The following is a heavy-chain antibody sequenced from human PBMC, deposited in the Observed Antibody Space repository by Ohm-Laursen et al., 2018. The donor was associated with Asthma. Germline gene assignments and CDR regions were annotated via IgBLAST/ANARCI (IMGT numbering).Heavy chain of an antibody. CDR2: ISTASTFI. CDR1: GYTFSRYS. J-gene: IGHJ1*01. V-gene: IGHV3-21*01. CDR3: ARIGPEWELPGREYSLIQ. Sequence: GSLRLSCAASGYTFSRYSIHWVRQFPGKGLEWVASISTASTFIYYADSVRGRFTTSRDNAKNSVYLQMNSLRAEDTALYYCARIGPEWELPGREYSLIQWGQGTLVTVSS. D-gene: IGHD1-26*01.